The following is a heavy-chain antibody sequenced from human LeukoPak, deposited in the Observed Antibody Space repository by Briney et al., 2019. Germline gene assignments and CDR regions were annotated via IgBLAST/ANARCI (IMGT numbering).Heavy chain of an antibody. Sequence: SETLSLTCAVSGYSISSGYYWGWIRQPPGKGLEGIGSIYHSGSTYYNPSLKSRVTISVDTSKNQSSLKLSSVTAADTAVYYCASLVLRFLEWLPRSYYYMDVWGKGTTVTVSS. D-gene: IGHD3-3*01. CDR1: GYSISSGYY. CDR2: IYHSGST. CDR3: ASLVLRFLEWLPRSYYYMDV. V-gene: IGHV4-38-2*01. J-gene: IGHJ6*03.